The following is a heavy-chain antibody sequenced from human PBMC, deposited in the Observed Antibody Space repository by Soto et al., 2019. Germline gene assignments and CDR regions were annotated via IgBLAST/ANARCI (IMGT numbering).Heavy chain of an antibody. CDR1: GGTFSKYA. J-gene: IGHJ5*02. D-gene: IGHD4-4*01. CDR2: IIPIFGTA. V-gene: IGHV1-69*06. CDR3: AATPTPLTAFYWFDP. Sequence: SVKSFCKASGGTFSKYAFNWVRQAPGQGLEWMGGIIPIFGTANYAQKFQGRVTITADTSTSTAYMELSSLRSEDTAVYFCAATPTPLTAFYWFDPWGQGTLVTVSS.